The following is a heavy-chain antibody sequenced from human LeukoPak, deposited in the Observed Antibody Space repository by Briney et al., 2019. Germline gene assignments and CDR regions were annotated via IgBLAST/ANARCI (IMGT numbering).Heavy chain of an antibody. J-gene: IGHJ4*02. D-gene: IGHD3-22*01. CDR3: ARVTPYYGSSGYWDY. CDR1: GYTFTGYY. CDR2: INPNSGGT. Sequence: GASVKVSCKASGYTFTGYYMHWVRQAPGQGLEWMGWINPNSGGTNYAQKFQGRVTMTRDTSISTAYMELSRLRSDDTAVYYCARVTPYYGSSGYWDYWGQGTLVTVSS. V-gene: IGHV1-2*02.